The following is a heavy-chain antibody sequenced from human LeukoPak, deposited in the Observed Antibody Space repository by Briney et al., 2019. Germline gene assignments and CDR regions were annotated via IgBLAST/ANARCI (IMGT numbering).Heavy chain of an antibody. V-gene: IGHV3-23*01. CDR1: GFTFSSYA. D-gene: IGHD3-10*01. Sequence: PGGSLRLSCAASGFTFSSYAMSWVRQAPGKGLEWVSSTSGSGGSTYYADSGKGRFTISRDNSKNTLYLQMKSLRAEDTAIYYCAKNDYYGSGSYLFDYWGQGTLVTVSS. J-gene: IGHJ4*02. CDR3: AKNDYYGSGSYLFDY. CDR2: TSGSGGST.